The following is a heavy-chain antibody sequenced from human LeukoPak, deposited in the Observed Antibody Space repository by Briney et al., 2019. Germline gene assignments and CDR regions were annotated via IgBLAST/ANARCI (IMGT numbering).Heavy chain of an antibody. Sequence: GASVKVSCKASGGTFSSYAISWVRQAPGQGLEWMGGIIPIFGTANYAQKFQGRVTITADESTSTAYMELSSLRSEGTAVYYCARARDGYNHFDYWGQGTLVTVSS. D-gene: IGHD5-24*01. CDR1: GGTFSSYA. CDR3: ARARDGYNHFDY. V-gene: IGHV1-69*13. J-gene: IGHJ4*02. CDR2: IIPIFGTA.